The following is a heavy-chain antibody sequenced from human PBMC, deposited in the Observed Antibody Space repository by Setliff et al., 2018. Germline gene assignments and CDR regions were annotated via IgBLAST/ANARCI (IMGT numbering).Heavy chain of an antibody. J-gene: IGHJ4*02. CDR3: ARGQTVGPNSGKDY. Sequence: ASVKVSCKASGYNFISYGISWVRQAPGQGLEWMGWINGVNGNTKYSQNFQGRVTFTSDTSANTAFMELSSLRSEDSSMYYCARGQTVGPNSGKDYWGQGTLVTVSS. V-gene: IGHV1-18*01. CDR2: INGVNGNT. CDR1: GYNFISYG. D-gene: IGHD1-26*01.